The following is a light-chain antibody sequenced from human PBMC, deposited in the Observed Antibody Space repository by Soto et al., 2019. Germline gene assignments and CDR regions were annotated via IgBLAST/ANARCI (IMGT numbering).Light chain of an antibody. V-gene: IGKV1-9*01. J-gene: IGKJ3*01. CDR3: QQLDLYPIT. Sequence: DIQLTQSPSLLSASIGDRVTITGRASQDISRYLAWYQQKPGTAPRLLISLATTLQGGVPSRFSGSGSGTEFTLTISGLQPEDIATYYCQQLDLYPITFGPGTAVEIK. CDR2: LAT. CDR1: QDISRY.